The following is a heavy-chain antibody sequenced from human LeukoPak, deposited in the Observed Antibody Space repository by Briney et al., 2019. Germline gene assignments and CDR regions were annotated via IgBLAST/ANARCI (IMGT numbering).Heavy chain of an antibody. D-gene: IGHD6-13*01. J-gene: IGHJ4*02. CDR3: ARVGRSSWYSDF. V-gene: IGHV3-48*02. CDR2: ISSTSSPI. Sequence: PGGSLRLSCAAAGFIFSSYSINWVRQAPGRGLEWVSYISSTSSPIYYADSVKGRFTISRDNAKNSLYLQMNSLRDEDTAVYYCARVGRSSWYSDFWGQGTLVTVSS. CDR1: GFIFSSYS.